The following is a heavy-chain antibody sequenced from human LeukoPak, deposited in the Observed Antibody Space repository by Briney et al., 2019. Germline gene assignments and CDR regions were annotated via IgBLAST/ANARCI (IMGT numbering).Heavy chain of an antibody. J-gene: IGHJ4*02. CDR3: AKASPIYGLGNDYSFDY. CDR1: GFTFSSYS. Sequence: PGGSLGLSCAASGFTFSSYSMNWVRQAPGKGLEWVSYISSSGSTIYYADSVKGRFTISRDNAKNSLYLQMNSLRDEDTALYYCAKASPIYGLGNDYSFDYGGRGPLVTVSS. D-gene: IGHD3-10*01. V-gene: IGHV3-48*02. CDR2: ISSSGSTI.